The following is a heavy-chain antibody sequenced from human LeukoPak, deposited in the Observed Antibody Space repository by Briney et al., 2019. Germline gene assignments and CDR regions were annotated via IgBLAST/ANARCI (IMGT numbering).Heavy chain of an antibody. D-gene: IGHD3-22*01. CDR2: ISYDGSNK. CDR3: GGGAIVVE. J-gene: IGHJ4*02. CDR1: GFTFSSYA. V-gene: IGHV3-30*04. Sequence: PGRSLRLSCAASGFTFSSYAMHWVRQAPGKGLEWVAVISYDGSNKYYADSVKGRFTISRDNSKNTLYLQMTSLRAEDTAMYYCGGGAIVVEWGQGTLVTVSS.